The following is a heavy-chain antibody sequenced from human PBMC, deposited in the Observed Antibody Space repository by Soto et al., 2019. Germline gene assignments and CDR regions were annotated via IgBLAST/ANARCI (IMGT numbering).Heavy chain of an antibody. V-gene: IGHV1-18*04. Sequence: QVQLVQSGAEVKKPGASVKVSCKTSGYTFTSYGISWVRQAPGQGLEWMGWISAYNGNTNYAQKLQGRVTMTTDTSTSTAYLEVRSLRSDDTAVYYCGREGAATYYYDSSGQTWDYYYYGMDVWGQGTTVTVSS. CDR2: ISAYNGNT. CDR3: GREGAATYYYDSSGQTWDYYYYGMDV. D-gene: IGHD3-22*01. J-gene: IGHJ6*02. CDR1: GYTFTSYG.